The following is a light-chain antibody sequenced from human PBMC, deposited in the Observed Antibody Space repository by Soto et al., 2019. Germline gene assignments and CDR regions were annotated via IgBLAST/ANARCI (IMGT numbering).Light chain of an antibody. J-gene: IGLJ2*01. V-gene: IGLV3-21*01. CDR3: QVWEATGDQVV. CDR2: YDS. CDR1: NVGSRS. Sequence: SYELTQPPSVSVAPGETARISCGGNNVGSRSVHWYQQKPGQAPFLVIYYDSDRPSGIPERFSGSNSGNTATLIISRVEAGDEADYYCQVWEATGDQVVFGGGTKLTAL.